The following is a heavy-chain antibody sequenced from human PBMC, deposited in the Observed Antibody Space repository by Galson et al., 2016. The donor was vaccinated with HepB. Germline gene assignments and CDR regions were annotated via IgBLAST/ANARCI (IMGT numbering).Heavy chain of an antibody. Sequence: SETLSLTCAVSGGSISRSGYYWGWIRQPPGKGLEWIGTVYYTGTTNYTPSLKNRLAISMDTSKNQFSLNLSSVTAADTAVYYCATFRAYRVDLWGQGTLVTVSS. CDR3: ATFRAYRVDL. CDR2: VYYTGTT. J-gene: IGHJ5*02. V-gene: IGHV4-39*01. CDR1: GGSISRSGYY. D-gene: IGHD1-26*01.